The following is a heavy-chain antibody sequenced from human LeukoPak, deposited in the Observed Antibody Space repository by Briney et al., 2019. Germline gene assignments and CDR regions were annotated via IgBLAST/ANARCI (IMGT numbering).Heavy chain of an antibody. J-gene: IGHJ6*03. Sequence: SSETLSLTCTVSGGSISSYYWSWIRQPPGKGLEWIGYIYTSGSTNYNPSLKGRVTISVDTSKNQFSLKLSSVTAADTAVYYCARQRTTYYDFWSGYYTDYYYYYMDVWGKGTTVTVSS. D-gene: IGHD3-3*01. V-gene: IGHV4-4*09. CDR1: GGSISSYY. CDR3: ARQRTTYYDFWSGYYTDYYYYYMDV. CDR2: IYTSGST.